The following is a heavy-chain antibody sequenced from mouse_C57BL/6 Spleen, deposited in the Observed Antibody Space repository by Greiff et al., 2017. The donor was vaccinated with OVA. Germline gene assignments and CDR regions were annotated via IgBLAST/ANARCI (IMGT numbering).Heavy chain of an antibody. CDR1: GYAFSSYW. Sequence: VKLMESGAELVKPGASVKISCKASGYAFSSYWMNWVKQRPGKGLEWIGQIYPGDGDTNYNGKFKGKATLTADKSSSTAYMQLSSLTSEDSAVYFCARWEDYGSSYWYFDVWGTGTTVTVSS. V-gene: IGHV1-80*01. D-gene: IGHD1-1*01. J-gene: IGHJ1*03. CDR2: IYPGDGDT. CDR3: ARWEDYGSSYWYFDV.